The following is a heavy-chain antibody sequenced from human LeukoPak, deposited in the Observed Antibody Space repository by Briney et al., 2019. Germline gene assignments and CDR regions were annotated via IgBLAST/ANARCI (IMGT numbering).Heavy chain of an antibody. CDR2: IYTSGST. CDR3: ATAKKVYFGDLDAFDI. Sequence: SETLSPTCTVSGGSISSYYWSWIRQPAGKGLEWIGRIYTSGSTNYNPSLKSRVTMSVDTSKNQFSLKLSSVTAADTAVYYCATAKKVYFGDLDAFDIWGQGTMVTVSS. CDR1: GGSISSYY. D-gene: IGHD3-10*01. V-gene: IGHV4-4*07. J-gene: IGHJ3*02.